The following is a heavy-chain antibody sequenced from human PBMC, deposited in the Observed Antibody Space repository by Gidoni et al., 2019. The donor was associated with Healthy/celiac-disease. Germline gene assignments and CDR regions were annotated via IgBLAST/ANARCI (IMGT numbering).Heavy chain of an antibody. J-gene: IGHJ4*02. D-gene: IGHD2-15*01. V-gene: IGHV3-13*04. CDR2: IGTAGDT. CDR1: GFTFSSYD. Sequence: EVQLVESGGGLVQPGGSLSLSCAASGFTFSSYDMHWVRQATGKGLEWVAAIGTAGDTYYPGSVKGRFTISRENAKNSLYLQMNSLRAGDTAVYYCARGGYCSGGSCYPYYFDYWGQGTLVTVSS. CDR3: ARGGYCSGGSCYPYYFDY.